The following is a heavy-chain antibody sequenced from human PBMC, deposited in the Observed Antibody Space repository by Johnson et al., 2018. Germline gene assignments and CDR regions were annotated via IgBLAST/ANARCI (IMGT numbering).Heavy chain of an antibody. CDR2: IYTSGST. D-gene: IGHD5-18*01. V-gene: IGHV4-61*02. CDR1: GDSISSGSYY. Sequence: QVQLQESGPGLVKPSQTLSLTCTVSGDSISSGSYYWSWIRQPAGKGLDWIGRIYTSGSTTYNPSLKRRVAISVDTSKNQFSLKLSSVTAADTAVYYCAREGDTAMANWAFDIWGQGTMVTVSS. CDR3: AREGDTAMANWAFDI. J-gene: IGHJ3*02.